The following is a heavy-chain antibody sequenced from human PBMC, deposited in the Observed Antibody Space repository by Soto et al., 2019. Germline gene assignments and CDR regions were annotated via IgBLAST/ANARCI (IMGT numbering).Heavy chain of an antibody. Sequence: QVQLVQSGAEVKKPGSSVKVSCKASGGTFSSYAISWVRQAPGQGLEWMGGIIPIFGTANYAQKFQGRVTITAVESTSTAYTELGSLRSEDTAVYYCASDLVAEYYYYGMDVWGQGTTVTVSS. V-gene: IGHV1-69*01. J-gene: IGHJ6*02. D-gene: IGHD2-8*02. CDR2: IIPIFGTA. CDR1: GGTFSSYA. CDR3: ASDLVAEYYYYGMDV.